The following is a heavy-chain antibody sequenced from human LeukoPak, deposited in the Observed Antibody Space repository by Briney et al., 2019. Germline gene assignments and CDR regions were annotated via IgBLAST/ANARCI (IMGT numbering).Heavy chain of an antibody. D-gene: IGHD3-10*01. Sequence: ASVKVSCKASGYTFTSYGISWVRQAPGQGLEWMGWISAYNGNTNYAQKLQGRVTMTIDTSTSTAYMELRSLRSDDTAVYYCAILSDPLNWFDPWGQGTLVTVSS. CDR3: AILSDPLNWFDP. J-gene: IGHJ5*02. CDR1: GYTFTSYG. V-gene: IGHV1-18*01. CDR2: ISAYNGNT.